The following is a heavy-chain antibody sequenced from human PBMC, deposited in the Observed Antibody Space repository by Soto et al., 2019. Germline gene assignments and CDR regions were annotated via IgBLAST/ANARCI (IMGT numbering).Heavy chain of an antibody. Sequence: QVQLVQSGAEVKSPGASVRVSCTASRYTFPNYGLTWVRQAPGQGPEWLGWIRLHNGETHYAPNFRGGVTMTTDTSTSTAYMELRGLRSDDTAMYYCATSLGPSGWFDYWGQGNPVTVSS. V-gene: IGHV1-18*01. D-gene: IGHD6-19*01. CDR1: RYTFPNYG. CDR2: IRLHNGET. J-gene: IGHJ4*02. CDR3: ATSLGPSGWFDY.